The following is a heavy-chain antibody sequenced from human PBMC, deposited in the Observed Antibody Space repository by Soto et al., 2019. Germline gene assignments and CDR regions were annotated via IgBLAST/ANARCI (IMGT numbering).Heavy chain of an antibody. CDR3: ARRYCISTSCHYYGMDV. Sequence: QVQLVQSGAEVKKPGSSVKVSCKASGGTFRTYTVSWVRQAPGQGLEWMGGIIPIFRTANYAQKFQGRVTVTAEESTSTAYMELSSLRSEDTAVYYCARRYCISTSCHYYGMDVWGQGTTVTVSS. J-gene: IGHJ6*02. V-gene: IGHV1-69*12. CDR2: IIPIFRTA. D-gene: IGHD2-2*01. CDR1: GGTFRTYT.